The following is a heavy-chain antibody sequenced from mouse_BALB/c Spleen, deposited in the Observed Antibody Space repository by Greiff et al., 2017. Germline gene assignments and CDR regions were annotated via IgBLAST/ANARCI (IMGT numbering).Heavy chain of an antibody. J-gene: IGHJ4*01. D-gene: IGHD2-2*01. CDR2: ILPGSGST. V-gene: IGHV1-9*01. CDR1: GYTFSSYW. Sequence: VQVVESGAELMKPGASVKISCKATGYTFSSYWIEWVKQRPGHGLEWIGEILPGSGSTNYNEKFKGKATFTADTSSNTAYMQLSSLTSEDSAVYYCARWGLRRYAMDYWGQGTSVTVSS. CDR3: ARWGLRRYAMDY.